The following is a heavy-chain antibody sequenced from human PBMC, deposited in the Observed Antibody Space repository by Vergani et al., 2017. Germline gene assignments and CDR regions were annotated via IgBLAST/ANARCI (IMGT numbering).Heavy chain of an antibody. V-gene: IGHV2-5*01. Sequence: QITLRESGPTLVQPTQTLTLTCTFSGFSLTTGGEGVGWIRQPPGRALEWLAFVYWNDEERYSPSLKSRVTITKDTSKNEVILTMSTMDPVDTATYYCVQRQGYFNWDEAFDVWGQGTMVTVSS. J-gene: IGHJ3*01. CDR1: GFSLTTGGEG. CDR2: VYWNDEE. CDR3: VQRQGYFNWDEAFDV. D-gene: IGHD7-27*01.